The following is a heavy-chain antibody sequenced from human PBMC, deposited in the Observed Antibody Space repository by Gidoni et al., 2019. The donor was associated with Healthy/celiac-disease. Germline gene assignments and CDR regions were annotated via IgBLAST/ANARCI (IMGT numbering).Heavy chain of an antibody. CDR2: FDPEDGET. CDR3: ATLRRSDDLGELVGWFDP. V-gene: IGHV1-24*01. D-gene: IGHD3-16*01. J-gene: IGHJ5*02. Sequence: QVQLVQSGAEVKKPGASVKVSCKVSGYTLTELSMHWVRQAPGKGLEWMGGFDPEDGETIEAQKFQGRVTMNEDTSTDTAYMELSSLRSEDTAVYYCATLRRSDDLGELVGWFDPWGQGTLVTVSS. CDR1: GYTLTELS.